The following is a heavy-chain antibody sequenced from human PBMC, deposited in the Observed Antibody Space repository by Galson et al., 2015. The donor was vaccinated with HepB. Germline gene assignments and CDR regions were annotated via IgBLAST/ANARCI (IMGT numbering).Heavy chain of an antibody. D-gene: IGHD6-19*01. CDR2: IYWDDDK. Sequence: PALVKPTQTLTLTCTFSGFSLSTSGVGVGWIRQPPGKALEWLALIYWDDDKRYSPSLKSRLTITKDTSKNQVVLTMTNMDPVDTATYYCAHRRLTTSGWYDDYWGQGTLVTVSS. V-gene: IGHV2-5*02. CDR3: AHRRLTTSGWYDDY. J-gene: IGHJ4*02. CDR1: GFSLSTSGVG.